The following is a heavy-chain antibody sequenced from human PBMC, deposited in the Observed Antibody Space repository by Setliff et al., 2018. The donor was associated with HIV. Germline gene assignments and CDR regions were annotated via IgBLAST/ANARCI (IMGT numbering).Heavy chain of an antibody. J-gene: IGHJ4*02. V-gene: IGHV3-48*03. Sequence: PGGSLRLSCTASGFTFGDYGMNWVRQAPGKGPEWVSYISSSGSTIYYADSVKGRFTISRDNAKTSLYLQMNSLRAEDTAVYYCARKGYSGSYGYWGQGTLVTVSS. CDR2: ISSSGSTI. CDR1: GFTFGDYG. D-gene: IGHD1-26*01. CDR3: ARKGYSGSYGY.